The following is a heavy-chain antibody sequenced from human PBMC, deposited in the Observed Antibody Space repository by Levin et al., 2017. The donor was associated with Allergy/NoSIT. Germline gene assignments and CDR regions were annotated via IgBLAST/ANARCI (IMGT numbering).Heavy chain of an antibody. V-gene: IGHV3-23*01. Sequence: GGSLRLSCAASGFTFSSYAMSWVRQAPGKGLEWVSAISGSGGSTYYADSVKGRFTISRDNSKNTLYLQMNSLRAEDTAVYYCAKDREGVGARGGSPYYYYYGMDVWGQGTTVTVSS. CDR2: ISGSGGST. CDR3: AKDREGVGARGGSPYYYYYGMDV. J-gene: IGHJ6*02. D-gene: IGHD1-26*01. CDR1: GFTFSSYA.